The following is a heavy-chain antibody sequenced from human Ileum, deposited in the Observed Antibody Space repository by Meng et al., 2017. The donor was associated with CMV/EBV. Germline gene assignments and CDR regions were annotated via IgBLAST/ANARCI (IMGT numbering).Heavy chain of an antibody. J-gene: IGHJ4*02. Sequence: ASVKVSCNASGYTFTGYYMHWLRQAPGQGLEWMGWNNPNSGGTNYAQKFQGRVTMTRDTSISTAYMELSRLRSDDTAVYYCARVRYYEFWSAQGLFDDWGQGTLVTVSS. D-gene: IGHD3-3*01. CDR1: GYTFTGYY. CDR3: ARVRYYEFWSAQGLFDD. V-gene: IGHV1-2*02. CDR2: NNPNSGGT.